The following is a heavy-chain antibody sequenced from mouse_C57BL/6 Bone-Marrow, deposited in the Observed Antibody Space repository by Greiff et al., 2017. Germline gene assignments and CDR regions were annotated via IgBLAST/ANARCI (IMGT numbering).Heavy chain of an antibody. V-gene: IGHV1-9*01. CDR1: GYTFTGYW. CDR2: ILPGSGGT. Sequence: VKLQESGAELMKPGASVKLPCKATGYTFTGYWIEWVKQRPGHGLEWIGEILPGSGGTNYNEKFKGKATFTADTSSNTAYMQLSILTTEDSAIYYGARGGLDCDFDYWGQGTTLTVSS. CDR3: ARGGLDCDFDY. J-gene: IGHJ2*01.